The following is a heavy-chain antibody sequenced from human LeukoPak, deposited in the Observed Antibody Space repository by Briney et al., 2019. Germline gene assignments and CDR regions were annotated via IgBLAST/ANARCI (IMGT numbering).Heavy chain of an antibody. CDR1: GYTFTDYY. D-gene: IGHD6-13*01. CDR3: ARGQRIAAAVDY. J-gene: IGHJ4*02. Sequence: ASVKVSCKASGYTFTDYYMHWVRQAPGQGLEWMGWMNPNSGNTGYAQKFQGRVTMTRNTSISTAYMELSSLRSEDTAVYYCARGQRIAAAVDYWGQGTLVTVSS. V-gene: IGHV1-8*02. CDR2: MNPNSGNT.